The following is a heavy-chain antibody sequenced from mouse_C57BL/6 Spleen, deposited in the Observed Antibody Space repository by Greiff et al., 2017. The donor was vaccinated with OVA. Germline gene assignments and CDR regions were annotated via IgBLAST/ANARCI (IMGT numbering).Heavy chain of an antibody. CDR1: GYTFTNYW. Sequence: QVQLQQSGAELVRPGTSVKMSCKASGYTFTNYWIGWAKQRPGHGLEWIGDIYPGGGYTNYNEKFKGKATLTADKSSSTAYMQFSSLTSEDSAIYYCAIYYSKAWFAYWGQGTLVTVSA. D-gene: IGHD2-5*01. CDR2: IYPGGGYT. V-gene: IGHV1-63*01. J-gene: IGHJ3*01. CDR3: AIYYSKAWFAY.